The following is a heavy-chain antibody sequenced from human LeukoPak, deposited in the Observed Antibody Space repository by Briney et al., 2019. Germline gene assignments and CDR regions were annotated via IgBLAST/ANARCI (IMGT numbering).Heavy chain of an antibody. D-gene: IGHD1-26*01. CDR1: GGSISSNGHY. CDR2: KYYSGST. CDR3: ARVVKYSGSYYGDY. J-gene: IGHJ4*02. Sequence: SETLSLTCIVSGGSISSNGHYWGWVRQTPGKGLEWIGNKYYSGSTYYNPFLKSRVTISVDTSKNQFSLKLSSVTAADTAVYYCARVVKYSGSYYGDYWGQGALVIVSS. V-gene: IGHV4-39*07.